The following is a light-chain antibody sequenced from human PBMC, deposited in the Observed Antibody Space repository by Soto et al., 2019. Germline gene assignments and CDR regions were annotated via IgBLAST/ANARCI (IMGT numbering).Light chain of an antibody. Sequence: DIVMTQSPDSLAVSLGERATINCKSSQSVLYSSNNKNYLAWYQQKPGQPPKLLIYWASTRESGVPDRFSGSGSGTDFTLTISSLQAEDVAVDYCQQYYTNALTFGGGTKVGVK. V-gene: IGKV4-1*01. CDR3: QQYYTNALT. J-gene: IGKJ4*01. CDR2: WAS. CDR1: QSVLYSSNNKNY.